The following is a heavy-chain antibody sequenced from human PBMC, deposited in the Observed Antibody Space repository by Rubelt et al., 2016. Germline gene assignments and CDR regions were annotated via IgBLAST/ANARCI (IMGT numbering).Heavy chain of an antibody. Sequence: QVQLQQWGAGLLKPSETLSLTCAVYGGSFSGYYWSWIRHPPGKGLEWIGEINHSGSTNSNPSLKSRVTISVDTSKDQFSLKRSAVTAADTAVYYCARGLARAAAAPRRLWFDPWGQGTLVTVSS. CDR3: ARGLARAAAAPRRLWFDP. J-gene: IGHJ5*02. V-gene: IGHV4-34*01. CDR1: GGSFSGYY. D-gene: IGHD6-13*01. CDR2: INHSGST.